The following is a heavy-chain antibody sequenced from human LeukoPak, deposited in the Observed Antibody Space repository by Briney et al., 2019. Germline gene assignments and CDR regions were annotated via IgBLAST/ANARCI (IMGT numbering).Heavy chain of an antibody. D-gene: IGHD3-10*01. CDR1: GFTVSNTY. J-gene: IGHJ4*02. CDR2: IYSGGST. V-gene: IGHV3-66*01. CDR3: AREARGGVVDY. Sequence: GGSLRLSCAASGFTVSNTYMSWVRQAPGKGLEWVSLIYSGGSTYYADSVKGRFTISRDNSMNTMFLQMNSLRAEDTAIYYCAREARGGVVDYWGQGTLVTVSS.